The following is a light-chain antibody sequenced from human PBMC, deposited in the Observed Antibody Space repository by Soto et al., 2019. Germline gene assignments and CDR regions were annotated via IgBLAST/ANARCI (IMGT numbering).Light chain of an antibody. J-gene: IGKJ4*01. V-gene: IGKV3D-15*01. CDR3: QQYNNWPLT. Sequence: VMTLSPATLSMSPGGRATLSCRASQSVGNDLAWYQQKPGQAPRLLIYEASTRATGIPARFSGSGSGTEFTLTISSLLSEDFAVYSCQQYNNWPLTFGEGTKV. CDR2: EAS. CDR1: QSVGND.